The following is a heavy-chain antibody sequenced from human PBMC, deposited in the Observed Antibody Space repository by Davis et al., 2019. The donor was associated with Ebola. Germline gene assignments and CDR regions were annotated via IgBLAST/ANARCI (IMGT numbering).Heavy chain of an antibody. Sequence: GGSLRLSCAASGFTFSSNTMTWVRQAPGKGLEWVSYISSGGRTIYYADSVKGRFTISRDNSKNTLYLQMNSLRAEDTAVYYCARDLALRYSYDAFDIWGQGTMVTVSS. J-gene: IGHJ3*02. CDR1: GFTFSSNT. D-gene: IGHD5-18*01. CDR3: ARDLALRYSYDAFDI. CDR2: ISSGGRTI. V-gene: IGHV3-48*01.